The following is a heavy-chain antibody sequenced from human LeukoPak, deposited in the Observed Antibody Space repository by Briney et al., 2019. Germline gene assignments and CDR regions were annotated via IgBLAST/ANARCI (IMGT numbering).Heavy chain of an antibody. CDR3: ARDYYGSGSYYTPDERIFDY. CDR2: ISAYNGNT. CDR1: GYTFTSYG. J-gene: IGHJ4*02. V-gene: IGHV1-18*01. Sequence: GASVKVSCKASGYTFTSYGISWVRQAPGQGLEWMGWISAYNGNTNYAQKLQGRVTMTTDTSTSTAYMELRSLRSDDTAVYYCARDYYGSGSYYTPDERIFDYWGQGTLVTVSS. D-gene: IGHD3-10*01.